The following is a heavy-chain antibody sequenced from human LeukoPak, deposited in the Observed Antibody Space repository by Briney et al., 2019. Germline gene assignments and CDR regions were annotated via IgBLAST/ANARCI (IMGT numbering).Heavy chain of an antibody. CDR1: GFTFSSYT. J-gene: IGHJ3*01. CDR3: ARRALNAFDV. D-gene: IGHD3-16*02. Sequence: GGSLRLSCAASGFTFSSYTMNWVRQAPGKGLEWVSVIYTGGGTNYAASVKGRFTISRDDSKNMVFFQMDSLRDEDTGIYYCARRALNAFDVWGQGTMVTVSS. V-gene: IGHV3-66*01. CDR2: IYTGGGT.